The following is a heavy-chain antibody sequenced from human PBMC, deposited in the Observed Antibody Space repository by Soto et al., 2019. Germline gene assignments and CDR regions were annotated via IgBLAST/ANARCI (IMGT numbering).Heavy chain of an antibody. CDR3: ARDVEYAAGTSGGAFDI. V-gene: IGHV3-33*01. CDR2: IWYDGSNK. D-gene: IGHD6-19*01. CDR1: GFTFSSYG. Sequence: GGSLRLSCAASGFTFSSYGMHWVRQAPGKGLEWVAVIWYDGSNKYYADSVKGRFTISRDNSKNTLYLQMNSLRAEDTAVYYCARDVEYAAGTSGGAFDIWGQGTMVTVSS. J-gene: IGHJ3*02.